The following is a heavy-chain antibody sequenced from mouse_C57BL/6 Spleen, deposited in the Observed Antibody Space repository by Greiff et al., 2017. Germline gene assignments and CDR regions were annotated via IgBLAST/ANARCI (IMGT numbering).Heavy chain of an antibody. CDR2: ISGGGGNT. V-gene: IGHV5-9*01. J-gene: IGHJ2*01. Sequence: DVMLVESGGGLVKPGGSLKLSCAASGFTFSGYTMSWVRQTPEKRLEWVATISGGGGNTYYPDSVKGRFTISRDNAKNTLYLQMSSLRSEETALYYCARQGVPIQLGDFGYWGQGTTLTVSS. CDR1: GFTFSGYT. D-gene: IGHD3-1*01. CDR3: ARQGVPIQLGDFGY.